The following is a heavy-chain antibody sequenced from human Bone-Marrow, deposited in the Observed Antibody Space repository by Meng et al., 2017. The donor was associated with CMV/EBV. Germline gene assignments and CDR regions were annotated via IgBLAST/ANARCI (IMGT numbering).Heavy chain of an antibody. CDR2: IYHSGST. CDR3: ARVSGSYYDY. CDR1: GYSISSGYY. V-gene: IGHV4-38-2*02. D-gene: IGHD1-26*01. J-gene: IGHJ4*02. Sequence: SETLSLTCTVSGYSISSGYYWGWIRQPPGKGLEWIGSIYHSGSTYYNPSLKSRVTISVDTSKNQFSLKLSSVTAADTAVYYCARVSGSYYDYWDQGTLVTVSS.